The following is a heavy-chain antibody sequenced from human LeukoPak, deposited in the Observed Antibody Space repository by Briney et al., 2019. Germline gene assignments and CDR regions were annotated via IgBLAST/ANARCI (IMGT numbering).Heavy chain of an antibody. CDR1: GFTFSSYG. CDR3: AKATLATTYFDP. Sequence: GGSLRLSCAASGFTFSSYGMHWVRQAPGKGLEWVAFIRYDGSNKYYADSVKGRFTISRDNSKNTLYLQVNSLRAEDTAVYYCAKATLATTYFDPWGQGTLVTVSS. J-gene: IGHJ4*02. D-gene: IGHD5-24*01. V-gene: IGHV3-30*02. CDR2: IRYDGSNK.